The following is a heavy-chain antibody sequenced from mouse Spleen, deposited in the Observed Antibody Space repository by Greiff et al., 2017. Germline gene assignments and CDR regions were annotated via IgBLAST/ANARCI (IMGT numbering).Heavy chain of an antibody. D-gene: IGHD3-1*01. CDR3: ARSGDPAWFAY. V-gene: IGHV1-42*01. CDR1: GYSFTGYY. CDR2: INPSTGGT. J-gene: IGHJ3*01. Sequence: EVQRVESGPELVKPGASVKISCKASGYSFTGYYMNWVKQSPEKSLEWIGEINPSTGGTTYNQKFKAKATLTVDKSSSTAYMQLKSLTSEDSAVYYCARSGDPAWFAYWGQGTLVTVSA.